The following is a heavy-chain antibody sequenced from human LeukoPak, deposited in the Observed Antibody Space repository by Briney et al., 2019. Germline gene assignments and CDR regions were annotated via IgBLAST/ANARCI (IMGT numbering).Heavy chain of an antibody. CDR2: IYYSGST. V-gene: IGHV4-39*07. CDR1: GGSISSSSYY. Sequence: SETLSLTCTVSGGSISSSSYYWGWIRQPPGKGLEWIGSIYYSGSTYYNPSLKSRVTISVDTSKNQFSLKLSSVTAADTAVYYCARDVVMGSYYFDYWGQGTLVTVSS. D-gene: IGHD3-22*01. J-gene: IGHJ4*02. CDR3: ARDVVMGSYYFDY.